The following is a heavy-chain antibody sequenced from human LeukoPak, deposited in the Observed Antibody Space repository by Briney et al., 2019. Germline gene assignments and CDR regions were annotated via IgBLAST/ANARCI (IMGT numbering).Heavy chain of an antibody. D-gene: IGHD5-12*01. CDR3: ARDGSYGGYGDY. CDR2: INSDGSST. Sequence: GGSLRLSCAASGFTFSSYWMHWVRQAPGKGLVWVSRINSDGSSTSYADSVKGRFTISRDNAKNSVYLQMNSLRAEDTAVYYCARDGSYGGYGDYWGQGTLVTVSS. J-gene: IGHJ4*02. CDR1: GFTFSSYW. V-gene: IGHV3-74*01.